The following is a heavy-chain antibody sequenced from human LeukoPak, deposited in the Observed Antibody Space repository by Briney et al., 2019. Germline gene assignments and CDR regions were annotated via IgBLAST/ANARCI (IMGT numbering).Heavy chain of an antibody. Sequence: SETLSLTCAVYGGSFSGYYWSWIRQPPGKGLEWIGEINRSGNTNYNPSLKSRVTISVDTSKNQFSLKLSSVTAADTAVYYCASPARPWSGWWDYWGQGTLVTVSS. CDR1: GGSFSGYY. CDR3: ASPARPWSGWWDY. D-gene: IGHD3-3*01. J-gene: IGHJ4*02. CDR2: INRSGNT. V-gene: IGHV4-34*01.